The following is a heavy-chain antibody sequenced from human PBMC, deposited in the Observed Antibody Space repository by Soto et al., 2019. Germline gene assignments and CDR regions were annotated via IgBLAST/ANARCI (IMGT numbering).Heavy chain of an antibody. CDR2: ISYDGSNK. D-gene: IGHD1-26*01. J-gene: IGHJ4*02. V-gene: IGHV3-30*04. CDR3: ARVALPWVWELIDY. CDR1: GFTFSSYA. Sequence: QVPLVESGGGVVQPGRSLRLSCAASGFTFSSYAIHWVRQAPGKGLEWVAVISYDGSNKYHADSVKGRFTISRDNSKNTLDLQMNSLGPEDTAVYYCARVALPWVWELIDYWGQGTLVTVSS.